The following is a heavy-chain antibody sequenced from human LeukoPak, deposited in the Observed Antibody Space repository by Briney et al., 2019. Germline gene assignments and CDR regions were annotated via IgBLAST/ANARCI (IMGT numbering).Heavy chain of an antibody. Sequence: SETLSLTCAVSGASISSGGYSWSWIRQPSGKGLEWIGYIYHSGSTYYNPSLKSRVTISVDRSKNQFSLKLSSVTAADTAVYYCARAGVTMVRGVNYWFDPWGQGTLVTVSS. V-gene: IGHV4-30-2*01. D-gene: IGHD3-10*01. J-gene: IGHJ5*02. CDR1: GASISSGGYS. CDR3: ARAGVTMVRGVNYWFDP. CDR2: IYHSGST.